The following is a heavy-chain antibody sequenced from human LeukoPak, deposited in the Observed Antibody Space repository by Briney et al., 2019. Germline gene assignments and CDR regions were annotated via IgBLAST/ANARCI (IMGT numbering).Heavy chain of an antibody. D-gene: IGHD3-10*01. J-gene: IGHJ4*02. CDR1: GGSFSGYY. Sequence: ETLSLTCAVYGGSFSGYYWSWIRQPPGKGLVWVSRVKSDGSNPSYADSVKGRFTISRDNAENMLYLQMNTLGAEDTAVYYCARDIVSGSGSLDYWGQGTLVTVSS. CDR2: VKSDGSNP. CDR3: ARDIVSGSGSLDY. V-gene: IGHV3-74*01.